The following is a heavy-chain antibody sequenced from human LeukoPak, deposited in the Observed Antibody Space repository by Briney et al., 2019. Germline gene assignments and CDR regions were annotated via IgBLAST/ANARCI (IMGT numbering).Heavy chain of an antibody. V-gene: IGHV4-39*07. CDR1: GGSISSSSYY. CDR2: IYYSGST. CDR3: SSGGYCSSTRCYGEN. J-gene: IGHJ4*02. Sequence: SETLSLTCTVSGGSISSSSYYWGWIRQPPGKGLEWIGSIYYSGSTYYNPSLKSRVTISVDTSKNQFSLKLSSVTAADTAVYYCSSGGYCSSTRCYGENWGQGTLVTVSS. D-gene: IGHD2-2*01.